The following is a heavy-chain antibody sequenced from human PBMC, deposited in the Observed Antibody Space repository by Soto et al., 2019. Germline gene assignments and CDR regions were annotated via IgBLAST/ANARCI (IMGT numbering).Heavy chain of an antibody. CDR2: IYPGDSDT. D-gene: IGHD5-18*01. J-gene: IGHJ6*02. CDR1: GYSFTSYW. V-gene: IGHV5-51*01. CDR3: ATLGVAYSYGYSDYYYGMDV. Sequence: GESLKISCKGSGYSFTSYWIGWVRQMPGKGLEWMGIIYPGDSDTRYSPSFQGQVTISADKSISTAYLQWSSLKASDTAMYYCATLGVAYSYGYSDYYYGMDVWGQGTTVTVSS.